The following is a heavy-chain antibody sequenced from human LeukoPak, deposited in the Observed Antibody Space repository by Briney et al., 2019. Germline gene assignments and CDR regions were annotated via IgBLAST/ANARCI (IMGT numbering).Heavy chain of an antibody. CDR1: GFPLSSYA. CDR2: ISGSGGTT. Sequence: GGSLRLSCAASGFPLSSYAMSWVRQAPGKGLEWVSGISGSGGTTYYADSVKGRFTVSRDNSKNTLSLQMYSLRAEDTAIYYCAKANVFGVLDYFDYWGQGTLVTVSS. V-gene: IGHV3-23*01. D-gene: IGHD3-3*01. J-gene: IGHJ4*02. CDR3: AKANVFGVLDYFDY.